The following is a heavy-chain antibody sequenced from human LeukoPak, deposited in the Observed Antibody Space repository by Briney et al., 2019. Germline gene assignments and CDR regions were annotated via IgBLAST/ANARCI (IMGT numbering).Heavy chain of an antibody. CDR3: AREFVDDASDI. Sequence: GGSLRLSCAASGFTFSSYSMNWVRQAPGKGLEWVSSISSSSYIYYADSVKGRFTISRDNAKNSLYLQMNSLRAEDTAVYYCAREFVDDASDIWGQGTMVTVSS. D-gene: IGHD2-21*01. V-gene: IGHV3-21*01. CDR1: GFTFSSYS. CDR2: ISSSSYI. J-gene: IGHJ3*02.